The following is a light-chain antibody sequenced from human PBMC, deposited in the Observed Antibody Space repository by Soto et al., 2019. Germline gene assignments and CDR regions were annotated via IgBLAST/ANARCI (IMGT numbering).Light chain of an antibody. CDR1: QSVGRNY. Sequence: EIVLTQSPGTLSLSPGERASLSCRASQSVGRNYLAWYQQKPGQAPRLLIHGASSRATGIPDRFIGSGSGTDFILTISRLEPEDFAVYYCQQYASSPLTFGGGTKVEIK. CDR2: GAS. J-gene: IGKJ4*01. V-gene: IGKV3-20*01. CDR3: QQYASSPLT.